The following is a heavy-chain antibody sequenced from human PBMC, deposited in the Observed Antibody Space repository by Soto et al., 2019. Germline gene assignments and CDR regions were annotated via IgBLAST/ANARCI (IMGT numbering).Heavy chain of an antibody. CDR3: ARDPGVLRFLEWFPYYGMDV. CDR1: GGTFSSYA. Sequence: SVKVSCKASGGTFSSYAISWVRQAPGQGLEWMGGIIPIFGTANYAQKFQGRVTITADESTSTAYMELSSLRSEDTAVYYCARDPGVLRFLEWFPYYGMDVWGQGTTVTVSS. D-gene: IGHD3-3*01. J-gene: IGHJ6*02. V-gene: IGHV1-69*13. CDR2: IIPIFGTA.